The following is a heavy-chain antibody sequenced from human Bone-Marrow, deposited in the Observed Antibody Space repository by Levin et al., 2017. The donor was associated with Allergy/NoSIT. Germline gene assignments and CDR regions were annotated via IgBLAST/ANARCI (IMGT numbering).Heavy chain of an antibody. CDR2: ISSNGGST. J-gene: IGHJ4*02. D-gene: IGHD5-12*01. Sequence: GGSLRLSCAASGFTFSSYAMHWVRQAPGKGLEYVSAISSNGGSTYYANSVKGRFTISRDNSKNTLYLQMGSLRAEDMAVYYCARAIVATIYGAFDYWGQGTLVTVSS. CDR3: ARAIVATIYGAFDY. CDR1: GFTFSSYA. V-gene: IGHV3-64*01.